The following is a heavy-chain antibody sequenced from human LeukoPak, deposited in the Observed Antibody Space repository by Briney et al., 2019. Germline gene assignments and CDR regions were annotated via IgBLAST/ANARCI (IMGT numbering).Heavy chain of an antibody. Sequence: SETLSLTCAVYGGSFSGYYWSWIRQPPGKGLEWIGEINHSGSTNYNPSPKSRVTISVDTSKNQFSLKLSSVTAADTAVYYCARRASSGYFIKLDYWGQGTLVTVSS. D-gene: IGHD3-22*01. CDR2: INHSGST. CDR1: GGSFSGYY. J-gene: IGHJ4*02. CDR3: ARRASSGYFIKLDY. V-gene: IGHV4-34*01.